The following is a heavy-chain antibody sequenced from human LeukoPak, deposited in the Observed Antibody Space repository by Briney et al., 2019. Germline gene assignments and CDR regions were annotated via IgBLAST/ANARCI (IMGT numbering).Heavy chain of an antibody. CDR2: INPNSGGT. J-gene: IGHJ4*02. CDR1: GYTFTGYY. Sequence: PGASLKLSCKASGYTFTGYYMHWVRQAPGQGLEWMGWINPNSGGTNYAQNFQGRVTMTRDTSISTAYMELSRLRSDDTAVYYCASSCSSGRVWLGYWGQGTLVTVSS. V-gene: IGHV1-2*02. CDR3: ASSCSSGRVWLGY. D-gene: IGHD6-19*01.